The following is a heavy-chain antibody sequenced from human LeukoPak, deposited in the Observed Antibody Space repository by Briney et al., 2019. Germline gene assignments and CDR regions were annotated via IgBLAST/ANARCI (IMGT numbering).Heavy chain of an antibody. Sequence: SETLSLTFAVSTGSISGYYWSWIRQPPGKGLEWIGFRYYSGASNYNPSLRGRVTISVDRSKSQVSLKMTSVTAADTAVYYCARALSGSPAVFDSWGQGTLVSVSS. CDR2: RYYSGAS. V-gene: IGHV4-59*08. CDR1: TGSISGYY. J-gene: IGHJ4*02. D-gene: IGHD1-26*01. CDR3: ARALSGSPAVFDS.